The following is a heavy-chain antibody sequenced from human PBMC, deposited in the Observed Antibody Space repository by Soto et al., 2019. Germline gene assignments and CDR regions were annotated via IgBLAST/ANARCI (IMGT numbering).Heavy chain of an antibody. D-gene: IGHD5-18*01. CDR3: ARDHPHSYGVYYFDY. V-gene: IGHV4-59*01. CDR2: IYSSGST. CDR1: GGSISNYY. J-gene: IGHJ4*02. Sequence: QVQLQESGPGLVKPSETPSLTCTVSGGSISNYYWNWIRQSPGKGLEWIGYIYSSGSTHYNPSLQNRVTISIDTSKNQVSLNVNSVTAADTAVYYCARDHPHSYGVYYFDYWGQGTPVTVSS.